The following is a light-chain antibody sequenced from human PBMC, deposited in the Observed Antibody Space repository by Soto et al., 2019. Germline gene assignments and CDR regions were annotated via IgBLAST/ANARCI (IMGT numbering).Light chain of an antibody. CDR2: GAS. CDR1: QSVRSSY. V-gene: IGKV3-20*01. Sequence: EIVLTQSPGTLSLSPGERATLSCRASQSVRSSYLAWYQQKPGQAPRLLIYGASSRATGIPDRFSGSGSGTDFTLTISRLEPEDFAVYYCQVYGSSPRTFGQGTKVDIK. J-gene: IGKJ1*01. CDR3: QVYGSSPRT.